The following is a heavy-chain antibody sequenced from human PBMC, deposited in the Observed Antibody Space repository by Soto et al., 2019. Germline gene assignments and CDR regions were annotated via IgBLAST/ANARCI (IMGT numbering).Heavy chain of an antibody. J-gene: IGHJ6*02. V-gene: IGHV3-23*01. D-gene: IGHD3-3*01. CDR3: AKSEDLRITVFGVRNYGMDV. CDR1: GFTFSSYA. CDR2: ISGSVGTT. Sequence: VGSLRLSCAASGFTFSSYAMSWVRQAPGKGLEWVSTISGSVGTTYYADSVKGRFTISRDNSKNTLYLQMNSLSAEDTAVYYCAKSEDLRITVFGVRNYGMDVWGQGTTVTVSS.